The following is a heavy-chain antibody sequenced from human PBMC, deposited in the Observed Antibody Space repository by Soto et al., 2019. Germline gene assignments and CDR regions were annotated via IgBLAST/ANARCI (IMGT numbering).Heavy chain of an antibody. J-gene: IGHJ6*02. CDR2: ISYNGDT. CDR3: ARDVSSSQGMDV. Sequence: SETLSLTCTVSGDSVSNGDYYWSWIRQPPGKGLEWIGYISYNGDTNYNPSLKSRLTILADTSKNHFSLNLTSVTAADTAVYYCARDVSSSQGMDVWGQGTTVTSP. V-gene: IGHV4-61*03. D-gene: IGHD2-2*01. CDR1: GDSVSNGDYY.